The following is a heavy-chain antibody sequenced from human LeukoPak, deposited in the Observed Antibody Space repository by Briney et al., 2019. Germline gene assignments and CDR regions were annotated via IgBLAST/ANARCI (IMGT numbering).Heavy chain of an antibody. Sequence: SETLSLTCAVCGASITNNWWSWVRQSPGKGLEWIGEIHQDGEPHYNTSLTSRVTLSLDSAQNQFSLKLTSVTAADTAMYYCARHIGILGEWDFDCWGQGTLVTVSS. D-gene: IGHD2-8*01. CDR3: ARHIGILGEWDFDC. J-gene: IGHJ4*02. CDR2: IHQDGEP. CDR1: GASITNNW. V-gene: IGHV4-4*02.